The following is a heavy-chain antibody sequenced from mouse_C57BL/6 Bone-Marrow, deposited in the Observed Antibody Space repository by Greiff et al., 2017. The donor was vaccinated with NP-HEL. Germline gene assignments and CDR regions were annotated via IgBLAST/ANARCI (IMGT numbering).Heavy chain of an antibody. CDR1: GYSFTSYY. J-gene: IGHJ3*01. CDR2: IYPGSGNT. CDR3: ARGGYSNYEGVWFAY. V-gene: IGHV1-66*01. Sequence: QVQLQQSGPELVKPGASVKISCKASGYSFTSYYIHWVKQRPGQGLEWIGWIYPGSGNTKYNEKFKGKATLTADTSSSTAYMQLSSLTSEDSAVDYCARGGYSNYEGVWFAYWGQGTLVTVSA. D-gene: IGHD2-5*01.